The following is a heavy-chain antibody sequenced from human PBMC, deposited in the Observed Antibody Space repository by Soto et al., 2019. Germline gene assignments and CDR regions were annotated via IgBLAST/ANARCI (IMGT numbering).Heavy chain of an antibody. D-gene: IGHD6-6*01. Sequence: VGSLRLSCAASGFTFSSYGMHWVRQAPGKGLEWVAVIWYDGSNKYYADSVKGRFTISRDNSKNTLYLQMNSLRAEDTAVYYCARDRQDEQLVEVEYYYYYMDVWGKGTTVTVSS. CDR3: ARDRQDEQLVEVEYYYYYMDV. CDR1: GFTFSSYG. J-gene: IGHJ6*03. V-gene: IGHV3-33*01. CDR2: IWYDGSNK.